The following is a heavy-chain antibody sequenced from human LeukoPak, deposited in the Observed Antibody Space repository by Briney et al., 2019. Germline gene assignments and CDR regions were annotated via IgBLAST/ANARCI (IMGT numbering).Heavy chain of an antibody. V-gene: IGHV1-2*06. CDR3: ARDDLGSGYLM. D-gene: IGHD3-22*01. CDR2: INPNSGGT. Sequence: ASVKVSCKASGYTFTGYYMHWVRQAPGQGLEWVGRINPNSGGTNYAQKFQGRVTMTRDTSISTAYMELSRLRSDDTAVYYCARDDLGSGYLMWGQGTLVTVSS. CDR1: GYTFTGYY. J-gene: IGHJ4*02.